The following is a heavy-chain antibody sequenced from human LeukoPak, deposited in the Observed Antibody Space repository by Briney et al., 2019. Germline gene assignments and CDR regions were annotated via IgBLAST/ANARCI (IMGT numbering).Heavy chain of an antibody. Sequence: ASERVSSKPSGGAFSSYAISCVRQAPGQGHEWRGGIFPIFGTATYAQKFQGRVTITGGKSTSTAYMELGSLRSEDTAVYYCARASGSRDYYGMDVWGKGTTVTVSS. CDR1: GGAFSSYA. J-gene: IGHJ6*04. CDR2: IFPIFGTA. CDR3: ARASGSRDYYGMDV. D-gene: IGHD3-10*01. V-gene: IGHV1-69*06.